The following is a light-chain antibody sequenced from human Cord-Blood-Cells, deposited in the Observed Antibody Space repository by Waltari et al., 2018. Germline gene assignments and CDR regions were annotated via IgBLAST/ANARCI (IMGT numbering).Light chain of an antibody. CDR3: SSYTSSSTLV. Sequence: QSALTQPASVSGSPGPSTTISCTGTSSDVGGYNYFSWYQQHPGKAPKLMLYDVSKRPSGVSNRFSGSKSGNPASLTISGLQAEDEADYYCSSYTSSSTLVFGGGTKLTVL. CDR1: SSDVGGYNY. CDR2: DVS. J-gene: IGLJ3*02. V-gene: IGLV2-14*01.